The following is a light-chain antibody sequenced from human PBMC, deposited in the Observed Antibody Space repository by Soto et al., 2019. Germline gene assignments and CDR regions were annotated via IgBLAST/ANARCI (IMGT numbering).Light chain of an antibody. CDR2: EDN. V-gene: IGLV6-57*04. CDR3: QSYDSSSVV. Sequence: NFMLTQPHSVSESPGKTVTISCTRSSGSIATTYVQWYQQRPGSAPSTVIYEDNQRPSGVPDRFSGSIDSSSNSASLTISELNTEDEADYYCQSYDSSSVVFGTGTKLTVL. CDR1: SGSIATTY. J-gene: IGLJ1*01.